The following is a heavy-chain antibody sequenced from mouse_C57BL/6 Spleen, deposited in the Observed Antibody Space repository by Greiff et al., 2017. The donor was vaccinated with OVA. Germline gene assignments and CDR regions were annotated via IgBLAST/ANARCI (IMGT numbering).Heavy chain of an antibody. CDR2: IYPGSGST. CDR3: ARANWASYAMDY. V-gene: IGHV1-55*01. Sequence: QVHVKQPGAELVKPGASVKMSCKASGYTFTSYWITWVKQRPGQGLEWIGDIYPGSGSTNYNEKFKSKATLTVDTFSSTAYMQLSSLTSEDSAVSYCARANWASYAMDYWGQGTSVTVSS. J-gene: IGHJ4*01. D-gene: IGHD4-1*01. CDR1: GYTFTSYW.